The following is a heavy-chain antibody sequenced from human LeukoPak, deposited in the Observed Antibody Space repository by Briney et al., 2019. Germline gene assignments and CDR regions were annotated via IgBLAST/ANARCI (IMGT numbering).Heavy chain of an antibody. J-gene: IGHJ4*02. CDR2: LYSDGART. CDR1: GFTVSSSF. Sequence: GGSLRLSCAASGFTVSSSFLSWVRQAPGKGLEWLSILYSDGARTQYADSAKGRFTISRDNSKNTLYLQMNSLRAEDTALYYCASLISGSYHLYFDDWGLGTLVTVSS. V-gene: IGHV3-66*01. CDR3: ASLISGSYHLYFDD. D-gene: IGHD3-10*01.